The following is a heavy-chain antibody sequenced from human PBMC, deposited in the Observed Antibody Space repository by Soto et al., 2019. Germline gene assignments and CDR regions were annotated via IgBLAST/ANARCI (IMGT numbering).Heavy chain of an antibody. Sequence: ASVKVSCKASGYTFTGYYMHWVRQAPGQGLEWMGWINPNSGGTNYAQKFQGRVTMTRDTSISTAYMELSRLRSDDTAVYYCARDSEGGKTLRGDYYYGMDVWGQGTTVTVSS. V-gene: IGHV1-2*02. CDR3: ARDSEGGKTLRGDYYYGMDV. J-gene: IGHJ6*02. D-gene: IGHD2-15*01. CDR2: INPNSGGT. CDR1: GYTFTGYY.